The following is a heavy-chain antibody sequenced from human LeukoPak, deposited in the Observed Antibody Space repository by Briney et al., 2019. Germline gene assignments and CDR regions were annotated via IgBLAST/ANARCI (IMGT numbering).Heavy chain of an antibody. CDR1: GGSISSYY. Sequence: SETLSLTCTVSGGSISSYYWSWIRQPAGKGLDGIGLSYPGGSTNYNPSLKSRVTMSVDTSKNQFSLKLSSVTAADMAVYYCAGDYDYVWGSYRQQRNVGSDIWGQGTMVTVSS. V-gene: IGHV4-4*07. CDR3: AGDYDYVWGSYRQQRNVGSDI. D-gene: IGHD3-16*02. J-gene: IGHJ3*02. CDR2: SYPGGST.